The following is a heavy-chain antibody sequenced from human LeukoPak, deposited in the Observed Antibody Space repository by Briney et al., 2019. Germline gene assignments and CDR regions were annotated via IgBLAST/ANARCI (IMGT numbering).Heavy chain of an antibody. J-gene: IGHJ3*01. D-gene: IGHD7-27*01. Sequence: SQTLSLTCAISGDSVSTDRAAWNWIRQSPSRGLEWLGGTYYRSKWYFDYAFSVKSRITVSPDTSKNHFSLQLNSVTPEDTAVYFCARVGSPWGSSDALDVWGQGTMVTVSS. CDR1: GDSVSTDRAA. CDR3: ARVGSPWGSSDALDV. V-gene: IGHV6-1*01. CDR2: TYYRSKWYF.